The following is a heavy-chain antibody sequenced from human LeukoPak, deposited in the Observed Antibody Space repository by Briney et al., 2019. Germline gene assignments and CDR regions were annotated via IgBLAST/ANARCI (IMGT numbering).Heavy chain of an antibody. Sequence: SETLSLTCAVYGGSFSGYYWSWIRQPPGKGLEWIGEINHSGSTNYNPSLKSRVTISVDTSKNQFSLKLSSVTAADTAVYYCARAHYYDSSGPDYWGQGTLVTVSS. CDR2: INHSGST. D-gene: IGHD3-22*01. J-gene: IGHJ4*02. CDR3: ARAHYYDSSGPDY. V-gene: IGHV4-34*01. CDR1: GGSFSGYY.